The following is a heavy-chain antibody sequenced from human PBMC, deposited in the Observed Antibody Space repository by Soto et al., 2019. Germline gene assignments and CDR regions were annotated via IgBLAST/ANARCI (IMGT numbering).Heavy chain of an antibody. V-gene: IGHV3-30*18. J-gene: IGHJ4*02. CDR2: VSPAGRNT. CDR1: GFTFSDYA. CDR3: AKGGRQWLVTSDFNY. Sequence: VQLVESGGGVVQPGRSLRLSCAASGFTFSDYAMHWVRQAPGKGLEWVAVVSPAGRNTPYADSVKGRFTISRDSSKNTVSLEMTSLRAEDTAVYYCAKGGRQWLVTSDFNYGGQGALVTVSS. D-gene: IGHD6-19*01.